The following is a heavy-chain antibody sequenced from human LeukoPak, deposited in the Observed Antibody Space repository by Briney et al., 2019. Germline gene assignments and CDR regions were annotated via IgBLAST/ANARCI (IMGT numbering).Heavy chain of an antibody. J-gene: IGHJ4*02. CDR1: GFAFSSQA. D-gene: IGHD6-19*01. Sequence: GGSLRLFCAASGFAFSSQAMGWVRKDPGKGLEWVSVISDSGSITYYADSVKGRFTISRDNSKNTLFLQMNSLRVEDTAVYYCAKDARRTSGWYFFDYWGQGTLVTVSS. CDR3: AKDARRTSGWYFFDY. CDR2: ISDSGSIT. V-gene: IGHV3-23*01.